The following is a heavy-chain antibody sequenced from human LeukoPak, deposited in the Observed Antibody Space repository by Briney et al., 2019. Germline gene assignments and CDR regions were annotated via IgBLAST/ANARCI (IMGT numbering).Heavy chain of an antibody. CDR2: IYYSGST. Sequence: SETLSLTCTVSGGSISSYYWSWIRQPAGKGLEWIGYIYYSGSTNYNPSLKSRVTISVDTSKNQFSLKLSSVTAADTAVYYCARWVSTGDAFDIWGQGTMVTVSS. V-gene: IGHV4-59*01. CDR1: GGSISSYY. CDR3: ARWVSTGDAFDI. D-gene: IGHD2/OR15-2a*01. J-gene: IGHJ3*02.